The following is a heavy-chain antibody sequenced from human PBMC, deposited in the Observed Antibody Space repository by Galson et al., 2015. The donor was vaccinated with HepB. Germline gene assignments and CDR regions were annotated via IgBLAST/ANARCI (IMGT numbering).Heavy chain of an antibody. CDR1: GFTFSSYS. CDR3: AGYYDYVWGSYRSITSDY. D-gene: IGHD3-16*02. CDR2: ISSSSSYI. V-gene: IGHV3-21*01. Sequence: SLRLSCAASGFTFSSYSMNWVRQAPGKGLEWVSSISSSSSYIYYADSVKGRFTISRDNAKNSLYLQMNSLRAEDTAVYYCAGYYDYVWGSYRSITSDYWGQGTLVTVSS. J-gene: IGHJ4*02.